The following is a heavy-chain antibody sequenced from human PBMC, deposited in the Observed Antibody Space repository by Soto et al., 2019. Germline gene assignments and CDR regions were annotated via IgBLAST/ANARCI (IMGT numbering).Heavy chain of an antibody. CDR1: GGSISSYY. V-gene: IGHV4-59*01. D-gene: IGHD5-12*01. CDR3: ARAYSGYLYYFDY. J-gene: IGHJ4*02. Sequence: PSETLSLTCTVSGGSISSYYWSWIRQPPGKGLEWIGYIYYSGSTNYNPSLKSRVTISVDTSKNQFSLKLSSVTAADTAVYYCARAYSGYLYYFDYWGQGTLVTVSS. CDR2: IYYSGST.